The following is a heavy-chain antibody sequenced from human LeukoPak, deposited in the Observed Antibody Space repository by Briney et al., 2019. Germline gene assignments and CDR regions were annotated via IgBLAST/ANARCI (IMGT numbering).Heavy chain of an antibody. CDR3: ARRLYYYDSSGYYAVYFDY. V-gene: IGHV4-59*12. J-gene: IGHJ4*02. D-gene: IGHD3-22*01. CDR1: GGSISSYY. CDR2: IYYSGST. Sequence: SETLSLTCTVSGGSISSYYWSWIRQPPGKGLEWIGYIYYSGSTNYNPSLKSRVTISVDTSKNQFSLKLSSVTAADTAVYYCARRLYYYDSSGYYAVYFDYWGQGTLVTVSS.